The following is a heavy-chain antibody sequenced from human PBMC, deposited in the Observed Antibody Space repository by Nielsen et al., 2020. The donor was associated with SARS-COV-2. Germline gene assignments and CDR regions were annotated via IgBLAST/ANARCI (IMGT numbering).Heavy chain of an antibody. D-gene: IGHD3-3*01. Sequence: WLRQPPGKGLEWVGRIKSKTDGGTTDYAAPVKGRFTISRDDSKNTLYLQMNSLKTEDTAVYYCARGGLTIFGVVIIFDYYGMDVWGQGTTVTVSS. CDR2: IKSKTDGGTT. V-gene: IGHV3-15*01. CDR3: ARGGLTIFGVVIIFDYYGMDV. J-gene: IGHJ6*02.